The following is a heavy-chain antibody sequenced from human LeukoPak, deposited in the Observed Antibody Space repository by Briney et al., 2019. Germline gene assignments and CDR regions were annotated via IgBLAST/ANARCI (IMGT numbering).Heavy chain of an antibody. CDR2: IYSGGST. D-gene: IGHD3-16*01. Sequence: GGSLRLSCAASGFTVSSNYMSWDRQAPGKGLEWVSVIYSGGSTYYADSVKGQFTISRDNSKNTLYLQMNSLRAEDTAVYYCASSLGGIFDYWGQGTLVTVSS. CDR1: GFTVSSNY. V-gene: IGHV3-66*02. J-gene: IGHJ4*02. CDR3: ASSLGGIFDY.